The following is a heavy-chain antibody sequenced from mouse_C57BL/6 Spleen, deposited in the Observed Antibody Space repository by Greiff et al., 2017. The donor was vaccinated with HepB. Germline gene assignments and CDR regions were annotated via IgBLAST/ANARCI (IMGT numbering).Heavy chain of an antibody. CDR2: INPSNGGT. J-gene: IGHJ2*01. Sequence: VQLQQPGTELVKPGASVKLSCKASGYTFTSYWMHWVKQRPGQGLEWIGNINPSNGGTNYNEKFKSKATLTVDKSSSTAYMQRSSLTSEDSAVYYYARTPGTTAYYFDYWGQGTTLTVSS. CDR3: ARTPGTTAYYFDY. D-gene: IGHD1-2*01. V-gene: IGHV1-53*01. CDR1: GYTFTSYW.